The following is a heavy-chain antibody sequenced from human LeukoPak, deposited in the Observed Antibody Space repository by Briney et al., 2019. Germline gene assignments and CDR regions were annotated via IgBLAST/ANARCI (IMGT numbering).Heavy chain of an antibody. J-gene: IGHJ4*02. D-gene: IGHD6-6*01. CDR2: ISSSGSTI. CDR1: GFTFSDYY. V-gene: IGHV3-11*01. CDR3: ARRARVAARRGGEDY. Sequence: PGGSLRLSCAASGFTFSDYYMSWLRQAPGRGLEWVSYISSSGSTIYYADSVKGRFTISRDNAKNSLYLQMNSLRAEDTAVYYCARRARVAARRGGEDYWGQGTLVTVSS.